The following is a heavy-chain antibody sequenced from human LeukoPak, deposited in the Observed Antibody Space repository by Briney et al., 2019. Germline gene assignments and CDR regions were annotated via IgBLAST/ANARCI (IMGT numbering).Heavy chain of an antibody. CDR1: SDSISNYY. Sequence: SETLSLTCTVSSDSISNYYWSWVRQPPGKGLEWIGYIYYSGTTNYNPSLKSRVTISVDTSKNQFSLKLNSVTAADTAVYYCAGSTIFPDYWGQGTLVTVSS. D-gene: IGHD3-9*01. V-gene: IGHV4-59*08. CDR2: IYYSGTT. CDR3: AGSTIFPDY. J-gene: IGHJ4*02.